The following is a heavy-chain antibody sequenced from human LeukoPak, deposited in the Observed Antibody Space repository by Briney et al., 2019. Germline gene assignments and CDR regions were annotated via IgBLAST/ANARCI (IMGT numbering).Heavy chain of an antibody. J-gene: IGHJ5*02. V-gene: IGHV4-34*01. Sequence: GSLRLSCAASGFTFSSYSMNWVRQAPGKGLEWIGEINHSGSTNYNPSLKSRVTISVDTSKNQFSLKLSSVTAADTAVYYCAREGVKYYFNWFDPWGQGTLVTVSS. CDR1: GFTFSSYS. CDR3: AREGVKYYFNWFDP. CDR2: INHSGST. D-gene: IGHD3-16*01.